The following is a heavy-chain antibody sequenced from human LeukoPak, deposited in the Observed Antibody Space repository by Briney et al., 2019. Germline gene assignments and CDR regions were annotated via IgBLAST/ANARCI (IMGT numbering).Heavy chain of an antibody. V-gene: IGHV4-30-2*01. CDR3: ASSDDYGDYVFWI. Sequence: SETLSLTCAVSGGSISSGGYSWSWIRQPPGKGLEWIGYIYHSGSTYYNPSLKSRVTISVDRSKNQFSLKLSSVTAADTAVYYCASSDDYGDYVFWIWGQGTMVTVSS. CDR2: IYHSGST. D-gene: IGHD4-17*01. J-gene: IGHJ3*02. CDR1: GGSISSGGYS.